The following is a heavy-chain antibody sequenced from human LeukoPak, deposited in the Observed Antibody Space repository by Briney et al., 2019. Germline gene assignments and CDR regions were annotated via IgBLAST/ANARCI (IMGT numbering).Heavy chain of an antibody. V-gene: IGHV3-23*01. CDR1: GFTFSSYA. D-gene: IGHD2-15*01. CDR3: AQQLGYCSGGTCYFTY. Sequence: GGSLRLSCTASGFTFSSYAMNWVHQAPGKGLEWVSGLSGSGGSTYYADSVKGRFTIARDNSKNTLYLQMNSLRVDDTAVYYCAQQLGYCSGGTCYFTYWGQGTLVTVSS. CDR2: LSGSGGST. J-gene: IGHJ1*01.